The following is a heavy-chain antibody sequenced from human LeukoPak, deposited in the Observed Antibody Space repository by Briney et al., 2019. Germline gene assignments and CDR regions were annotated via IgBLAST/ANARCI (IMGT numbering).Heavy chain of an antibody. Sequence: ASVKVSCKASGGTFISYAIGWVRQAPGQGLEWMGGIIPIFGTANYAQKFQGRVTITTDESTSTAYMELSSLRSEDTAVYYCARDDVGYYDSSGYYNWFDPWGQGTLVTVSS. CDR1: GGTFISYA. CDR2: IIPIFGTA. CDR3: ARDDVGYYDSSGYYNWFDP. J-gene: IGHJ5*02. D-gene: IGHD3-22*01. V-gene: IGHV1-69*05.